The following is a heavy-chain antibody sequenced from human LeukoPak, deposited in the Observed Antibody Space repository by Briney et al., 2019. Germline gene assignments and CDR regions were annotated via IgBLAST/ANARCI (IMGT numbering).Heavy chain of an antibody. CDR1: GGSISSYY. D-gene: IGHD3-10*01. Sequence: SETLSLTCTVSGGSISSYYWSWIRQPPGKGLEWIGYIYYSGSTNYNPSLKSRVTISVDTSKNQFSLKLSSVTAADTAVYYCARSEVTMVRGVNWFDPWGQGTLVTASS. V-gene: IGHV4-59*01. J-gene: IGHJ5*02. CDR2: IYYSGST. CDR3: ARSEVTMVRGVNWFDP.